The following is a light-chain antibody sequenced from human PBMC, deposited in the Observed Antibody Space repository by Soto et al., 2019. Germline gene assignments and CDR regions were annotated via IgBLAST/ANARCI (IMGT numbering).Light chain of an antibody. J-gene: IGLJ2*01. CDR3: ETWDSNTRV. CDR2: LEGSGSY. Sequence: QLVLTQSSSASASLGSSVKLTCTLSSGHSSYIIAWHHQQPGKAPRYLMKLEGSGSYNKGSGVPDRFSGSSSGADRYLTXSNLXFXDEANYYCETWDSNTRVFGGGTKVTVL. CDR1: SGHSSYI. V-gene: IGLV4-60*02.